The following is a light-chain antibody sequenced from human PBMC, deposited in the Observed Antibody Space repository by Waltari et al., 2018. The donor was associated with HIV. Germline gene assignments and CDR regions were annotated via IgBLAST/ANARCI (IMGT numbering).Light chain of an antibody. J-gene: IGLJ1*01. CDR3: ETWHTALSAGV. CDR2: DND. Sequence: QSVLTQPPSVSAAPGQSVTISCSVTIGNFRNNFVSWYQQLPGTAPRLIIYDNDKRPSGIPDRFSGSKSGTSATLAISGLQPGDEAFYYCETWHTALSAGVFGTGTKVTVL. V-gene: IGLV1-51*01. CDR1: IGNFRNNF.